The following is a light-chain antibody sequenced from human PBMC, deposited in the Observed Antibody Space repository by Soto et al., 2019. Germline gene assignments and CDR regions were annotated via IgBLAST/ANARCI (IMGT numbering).Light chain of an antibody. V-gene: IGLV2-14*03. J-gene: IGLJ1*01. Sequence: QSALAQPASVSGSPGQSITISCTGTSSDVGGYNFVSWYQQHPGKAPKLMIYDLTYRSSGVSYRFSGSKSGNTASLTISGLQAEDEADYYCSSFTSSGTYVFGTGTKVTVL. CDR2: DLT. CDR1: SSDVGGYNF. CDR3: SSFTSSGTYV.